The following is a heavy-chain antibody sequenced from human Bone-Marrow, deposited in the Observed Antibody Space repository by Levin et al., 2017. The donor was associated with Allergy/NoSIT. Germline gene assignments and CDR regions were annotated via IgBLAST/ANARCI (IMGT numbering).Heavy chain of an antibody. CDR2: ISTTVDGGRT. Sequence: GGSLRLSCAASGFAFSEAWMTWVRQAPGKGLEWVGRISTTVDGGRTDYAAPVQGRFTISRDDSKNTFYLQMNSLKTEDTAVYYCSSWYFTYGVDVWGQGATVTVSS. V-gene: IGHV3-15*07. D-gene: IGHD6-13*01. CDR1: GFAFSEAW. J-gene: IGHJ6*02. CDR3: SSWYFTYGVDV.